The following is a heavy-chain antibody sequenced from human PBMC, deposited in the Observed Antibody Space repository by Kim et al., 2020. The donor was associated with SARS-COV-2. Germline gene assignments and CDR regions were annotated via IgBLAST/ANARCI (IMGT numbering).Heavy chain of an antibody. Sequence: NYNPSLKSRVTISVDTSKNQFSLKLSSVTAADTAVYYCARHFYGGEYFDYWGQGTLVTVSS. CDR3: ARHFYGGEYFDY. V-gene: IGHV4-59*08. J-gene: IGHJ4*02. D-gene: IGHD4-17*01.